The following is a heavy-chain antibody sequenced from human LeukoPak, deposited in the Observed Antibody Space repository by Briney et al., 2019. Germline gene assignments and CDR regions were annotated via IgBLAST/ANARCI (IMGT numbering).Heavy chain of an antibody. J-gene: IGHJ6*03. Sequence: SVKLSCKASGGTFSSYTISWVRQAPGQGLEWMGRIIPILGIANYAHKFQGRVTITADNSTSTAYMELSSLRSEDTAVYYCARVRFATPYYYMDVWGKGTTVTVSS. CDR3: ARVRFATPYYYMDV. V-gene: IGHV1-69*02. CDR1: GGTFSSYT. CDR2: IIPILGIA. D-gene: IGHD3-3*01.